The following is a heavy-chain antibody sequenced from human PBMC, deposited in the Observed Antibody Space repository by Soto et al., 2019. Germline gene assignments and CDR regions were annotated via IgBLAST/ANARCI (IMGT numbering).Heavy chain of an antibody. CDR1: GFSLSTSGVG. CDR3: AHSKSYYDILTGYWPYYCMDV. CDR2: IYWDDDK. V-gene: IGHV2-5*02. Sequence: SGPTLVNPTQTLTLTCTFSGFSLSTSGVGVGWIRQPPGKALEWLALIYWDDDKRYSPSLKSRLTITKDISKNQVVLTMTNMDPVDTAAYYCAHSKSYYDILTGYWPYYCMDVWGQGTTVTVSS. J-gene: IGHJ6*02. D-gene: IGHD3-9*01.